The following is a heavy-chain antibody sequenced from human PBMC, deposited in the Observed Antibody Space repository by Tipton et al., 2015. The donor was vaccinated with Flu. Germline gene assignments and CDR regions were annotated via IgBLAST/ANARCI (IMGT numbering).Heavy chain of an antibody. D-gene: IGHD3-10*01. CDR1: GGSISSGSYY. CDR2: IYTSGST. V-gene: IGHV4-61*02. Sequence: TLSFTCTVSGGSISSGSYYWSWIRQPAGKGLEWIGRIYTSGSTNYNPPLKSRVTISVDTSKNQFSLKLSSVTAADPAVYYCARERDVLLWFGELGYFDYWGQGTLVTVSS. J-gene: IGHJ4*02. CDR3: ARERDVLLWFGELGYFDY.